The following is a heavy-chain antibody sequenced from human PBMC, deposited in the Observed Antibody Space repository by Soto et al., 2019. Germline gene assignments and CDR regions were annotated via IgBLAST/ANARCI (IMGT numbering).Heavy chain of an antibody. CDR3: ARNSYYDSGNFDY. CDR2: VYYGGRS. V-gene: IGHV4-39*07. J-gene: IGHJ4*02. D-gene: IGHD3-22*01. Sequence: TSETLSLTCTVSSAPVSSTTYTWGWIRQPPGKGLEWVASVYYGGRSYYNPTLKSRVTISVDTSKNQFSLKLTSVTAADTAVYYCARNSYYDSGNFDYWGQGTLVTVSS. CDR1: SAPVSSTTYT.